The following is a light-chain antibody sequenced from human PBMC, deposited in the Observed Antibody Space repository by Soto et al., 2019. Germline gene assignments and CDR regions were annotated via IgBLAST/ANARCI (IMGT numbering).Light chain of an antibody. CDR2: EVI. Sequence: QSALTQPPSASGSPGQSVTIFCTGTSSDIGSCKYVSWYQQHPGKAPKLIIYEVIKRPSGVPDRFSGSKSGNTASLTVSGLQADDEADYYCSSYADSNTLEVVFGGGTKVTVL. CDR3: SSYADSNTLEVV. J-gene: IGLJ3*02. CDR1: SSDIGSCKY. V-gene: IGLV2-8*01.